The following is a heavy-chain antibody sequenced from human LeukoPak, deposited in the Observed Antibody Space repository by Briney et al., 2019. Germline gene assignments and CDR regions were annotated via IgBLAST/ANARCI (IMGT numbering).Heavy chain of an antibody. J-gene: IGHJ4*02. Sequence: PGGSLRLSCAASGFTFSSYAMSWVRQAPGKGLEWVANIKQDGSEKYYVDSVKGRFTISRDNAKNSLYLQMNSLRAEDTAVYYCARINWEIDFWSGYSYYFDYWGQGTLVTVSS. D-gene: IGHD3-3*01. CDR1: GFTFSSYA. CDR3: ARINWEIDFWSGYSYYFDY. CDR2: IKQDGSEK. V-gene: IGHV3-7*01.